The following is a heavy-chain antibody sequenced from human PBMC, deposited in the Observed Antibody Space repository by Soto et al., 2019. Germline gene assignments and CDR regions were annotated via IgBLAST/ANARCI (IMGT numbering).Heavy chain of an antibody. CDR1: GFTVSSNY. D-gene: IGHD2-15*01. CDR2: IYSGGST. V-gene: IGHV3-53*04. CDR3: ARWYCSGGSCYFDY. J-gene: IGHJ4*02. Sequence: PGGSLRLSCAASGFTVSSNYMSWVGQAPGKGLEWVSVIYSGGSTYYADSVKGRFTISRHNSKNTLYLQMNSLRAEDTAVYYCARWYCSGGSCYFDYWGQGTLVTVSS.